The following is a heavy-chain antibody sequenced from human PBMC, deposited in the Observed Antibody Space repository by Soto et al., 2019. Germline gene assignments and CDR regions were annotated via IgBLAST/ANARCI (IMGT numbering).Heavy chain of an antibody. CDR3: ARGSSAGKGSPPDF. V-gene: IGHV3-23*01. CDR2: ISGSGGSA. Sequence: TGWSLRLSCAASGFTFSSFAMSWVRQAPGKGLDWVSAISGSGGSAYSADSVKGRFTISRDNSKNTLYLQMSSLRAEDTAVYYCARGSSAGKGSPPDFWGQGSLVTASS. J-gene: IGHJ4*02. CDR1: GFTFSSFA. D-gene: IGHD6-13*01.